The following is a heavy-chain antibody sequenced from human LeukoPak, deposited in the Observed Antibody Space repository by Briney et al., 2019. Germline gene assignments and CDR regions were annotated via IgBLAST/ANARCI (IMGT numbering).Heavy chain of an antibody. V-gene: IGHV1-46*01. CDR1: GYTFSNYN. CDR2: VNPSGDST. Sequence: GASVNLSCKASGYTFSNYNIHWVRQAPGQGLEWMGIVNPSGDSTNYAQNFQGRVTMTGDTSTSTVYMELSSLRSEDTAVYYCARVRDGYNDAYDIWGQGTMVTVPS. CDR3: ARVRDGYNDAYDI. D-gene: IGHD5-24*01. J-gene: IGHJ3*02.